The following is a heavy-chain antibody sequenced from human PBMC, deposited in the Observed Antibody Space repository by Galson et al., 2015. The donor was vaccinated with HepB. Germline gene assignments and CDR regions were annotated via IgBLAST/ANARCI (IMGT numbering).Heavy chain of an antibody. CDR2: IWYDGSNK. V-gene: IGHV3-33*01. J-gene: IGHJ6*02. Sequence: SLRLSCAASGFTFSSYGMHWVRQAPGKGLEWVAVIWYDGSNKYYADSVEGRFTISRDNSKNTLYLQMNSLRAEDTAVYYCARDITYYYGSGDYYGMDVWGQGTTVTVSS. CDR1: GFTFSSYG. D-gene: IGHD3-10*01. CDR3: ARDITYYYGSGDYYGMDV.